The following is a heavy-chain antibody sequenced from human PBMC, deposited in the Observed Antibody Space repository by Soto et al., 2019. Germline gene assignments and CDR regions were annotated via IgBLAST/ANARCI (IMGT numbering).Heavy chain of an antibody. CDR3: VRARGGSYWLDP. J-gene: IGHJ5*02. CDR1: GFIGSNSY. D-gene: IGHD1-26*01. Sequence: PGGSLRLSCAASGFIGSNSYMSWVRQAPGKGLEWVSILYSGVTTYYADSVKGRFTFSRDNAANTVFLQMNNLSVEDTAVYYCVRARGGSYWLDPWGQGTLVTVSS. V-gene: IGHV3-53*01. CDR2: LYSGVTT.